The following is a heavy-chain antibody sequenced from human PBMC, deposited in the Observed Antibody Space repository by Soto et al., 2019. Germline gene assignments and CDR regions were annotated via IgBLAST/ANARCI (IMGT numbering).Heavy chain of an antibody. J-gene: IGHJ3*02. CDR2: ISAYNGNT. D-gene: IGHD3-3*01. Sequence: ASVKVSCKASGYTFTSYGISWVRQAPGQGLEWMGWISAYNGNTNYAQKLQGRVTMTTDTSTGTAYMELRSLRSDDTAVYYGARIPGRITIFGGDAFDIWGQGTMVTVSS. CDR3: ARIPGRITIFGGDAFDI. CDR1: GYTFTSYG. V-gene: IGHV1-18*01.